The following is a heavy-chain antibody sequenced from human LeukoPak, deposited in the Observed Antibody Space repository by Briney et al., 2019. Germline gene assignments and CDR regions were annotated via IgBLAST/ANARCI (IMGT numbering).Heavy chain of an antibody. CDR3: ARVEEGYGSGRRENYYYYYMDV. J-gene: IGHJ6*03. D-gene: IGHD3-10*01. V-gene: IGHV4-59*01. Sequence: SETLSLTCTVSGGSISSYYWSWIRQPPGKGLEWIGYIHYSGGTNYNPSLKRRVTISVDTSKNQFSLKLSSVTAADTAVYYCARVEEGYGSGRRENYYYYYMDVWGKGTTVTISS. CDR2: IHYSGGT. CDR1: GGSISSYY.